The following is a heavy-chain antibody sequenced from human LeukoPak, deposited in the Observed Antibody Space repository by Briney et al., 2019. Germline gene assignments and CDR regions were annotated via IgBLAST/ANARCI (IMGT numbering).Heavy chain of an antibody. V-gene: IGHV3-30-3*01. CDR2: ISYDGSNK. CDR1: GFTFSSYA. CDR3: AKDPPYSYYFDY. J-gene: IGHJ4*02. D-gene: IGHD2-21*01. Sequence: GRSLRLSCAASGFTFSSYAMHWVRQAPGKGLEWVAVISYDGSNKYYADSVKGRFTISRDNSKNTLYLQMNSLRAEDTAVYYCAKDPPYSYYFDYWGQGTLVTVSS.